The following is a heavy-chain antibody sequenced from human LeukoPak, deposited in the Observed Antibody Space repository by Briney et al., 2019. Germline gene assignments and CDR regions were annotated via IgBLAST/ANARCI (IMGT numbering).Heavy chain of an antibody. CDR2: IKQDGSEK. CDR1: GFTFSSYW. Sequence: GGSLRLSCAASGFTFSSYWMSWVRQVPGKGLEWVANIKQDGSEKYYVDSVKGRFTISRDNAKNSLYLQMNSLRAEDTAVYYCARGGQWLPKRPFDYWGQGTLVTVSS. CDR3: ARGGQWLPKRPFDY. D-gene: IGHD6-19*01. V-gene: IGHV3-7*01. J-gene: IGHJ4*02.